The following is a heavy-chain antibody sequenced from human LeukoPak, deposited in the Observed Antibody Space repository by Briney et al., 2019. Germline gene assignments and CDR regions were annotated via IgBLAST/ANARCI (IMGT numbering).Heavy chain of an antibody. CDR3: ARDSDLGYYYGMDV. CDR2: ISSSGSTI. D-gene: IGHD3-10*01. CDR1: GFTFSSYE. Sequence: GGSLRLSCAASGFTFSSYEMNWVRQAPGKGLEWVSYISSSGSTIYYADSVKGRFTISRDNAKNSLYLQMNSLRAEDTAVYYCARDSDLGYYYGMDVWGQGTTVTVSS. V-gene: IGHV3-48*03. J-gene: IGHJ6*02.